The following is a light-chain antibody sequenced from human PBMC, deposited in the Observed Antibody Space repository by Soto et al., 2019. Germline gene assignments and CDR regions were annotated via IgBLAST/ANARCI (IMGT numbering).Light chain of an antibody. Sequence: DIQMTQSPSSLSASVGDRVTITCRASQSISSYLNWYQQKPGKAPKLLIYAASSLQSGVPSSFSGSGSGTDFTLTISSLQPEDVATYYCQQNYSTPFTFGPGTKVDIK. J-gene: IGKJ3*01. V-gene: IGKV1-39*01. CDR2: AAS. CDR3: QQNYSTPFT. CDR1: QSISSY.